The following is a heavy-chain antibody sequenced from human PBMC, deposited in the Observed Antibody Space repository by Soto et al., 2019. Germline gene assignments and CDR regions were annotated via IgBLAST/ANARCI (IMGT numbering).Heavy chain of an antibody. CDR2: INSDGSST. CDR1: GFTFSSYW. D-gene: IGHD6-19*01. CDR3: ARESRTGGWGQTDY. J-gene: IGHJ4*02. V-gene: IGHV3-74*01. Sequence: GGSLRLSCAASGFTFSSYWMHWVRQAPGKGLVWVSRINSDGSSTSYADSMKGRFTISRDNAKNTLYLQMNSLRAEDTAVYYCARESRTGGWGQTDYWGQGTLVTVSS.